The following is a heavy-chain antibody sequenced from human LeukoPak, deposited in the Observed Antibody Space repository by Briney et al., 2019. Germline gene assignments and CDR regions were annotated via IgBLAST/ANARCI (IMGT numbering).Heavy chain of an antibody. CDR3: AKGAGEILTSYYTHFDY. D-gene: IGHD3-9*01. V-gene: IGHV3-23*01. CDR1: GLIFSSYA. J-gene: IGHJ4*02. CDR2: ISGSGGST. Sequence: GGPLRLSCAASGLIFSSYAMSWVRQAPGKGLEWVSAISGSGGSTYYAGSVKGRFTISRDNSKNTLYLQMNSLRAEDTAVYYCAKGAGEILTSYYTHFDYWGQGTLVTVSS.